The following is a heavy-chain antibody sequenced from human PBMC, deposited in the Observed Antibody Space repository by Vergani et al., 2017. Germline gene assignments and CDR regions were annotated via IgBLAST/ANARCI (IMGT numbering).Heavy chain of an antibody. J-gene: IGHJ4*02. CDR2: ISGSGGST. D-gene: IGHD2-2*01. Sequence: EVQLVESGGGLVQPGRSLRLSCAASGFTFDDYAMHWVRQAPGKGLEWVSGISGSGGSTYYADSVKGRFTISRDNSKNTLYLQMNSLRAEDTAVYYCAKVRHIVVVPASLSRPLDYWGQGTLVTVSS. V-gene: IGHV3-23*04. CDR1: GFTFDDYA. CDR3: AKVRHIVVVPASLSRPLDY.